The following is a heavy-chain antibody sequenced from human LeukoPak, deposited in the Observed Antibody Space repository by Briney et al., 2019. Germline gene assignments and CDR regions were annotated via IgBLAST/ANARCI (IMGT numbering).Heavy chain of an antibody. CDR3: ARNRYCSSTSCYLDAFDI. CDR1: GFTFSSYA. Sequence: PGRSLRLSCAASGFTFSSYAMHWVRQAPGKGLEWVAVISYDGSNKYYADSVKGRFTISRDNSKNTLYLQMNSLRAEDTAVYYCARNRYCSSTSCYLDAFDIWGQGTMVTVSS. CDR2: ISYDGSNK. V-gene: IGHV3-30-3*01. J-gene: IGHJ3*02. D-gene: IGHD2-2*01.